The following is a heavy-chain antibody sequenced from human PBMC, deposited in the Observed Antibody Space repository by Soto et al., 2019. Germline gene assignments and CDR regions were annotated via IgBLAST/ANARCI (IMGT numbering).Heavy chain of an antibody. CDR3: AKDAPYYYDSSGYNQALAVFDY. CDR1: GFTFRSYA. CDR2: ISGSGGST. Sequence: GGSLRLSCAASGFTFRSYAMSWVRQVPGKGLEWVSAISGSGGSTYYADSVKGRFTISRDNSKNTLYLQMNSLRAEDTAVYYCAKDAPYYYDSSGYNQALAVFDYWGQGTLVTVSS. V-gene: IGHV3-23*01. J-gene: IGHJ4*02. D-gene: IGHD3-22*01.